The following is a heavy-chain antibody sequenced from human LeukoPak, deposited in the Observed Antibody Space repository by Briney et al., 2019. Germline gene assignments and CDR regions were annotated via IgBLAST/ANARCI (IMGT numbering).Heavy chain of an antibody. CDR3: ARGQGGSGSGSYYFDY. Sequence: GASEKVSCTASGYTFTRDDINWVRQATGQGLEWMGWINPYSGNTGYARKFQGRVTMTKNTSISTVHMELSSLRSEDTAVYFCARGQGGSGSGSYYFDYWGQGTLVTVSS. J-gene: IGHJ4*02. CDR1: GYTFTRDD. V-gene: IGHV1-8*01. D-gene: IGHD3-10*01. CDR2: INPYSGNT.